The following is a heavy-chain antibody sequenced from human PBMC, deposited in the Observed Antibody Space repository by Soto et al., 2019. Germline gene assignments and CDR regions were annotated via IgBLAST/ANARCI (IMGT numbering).Heavy chain of an antibody. CDR1: GGSISSGGYY. Sequence: KTSETLSLTCTVSGGSISSGGYYWSWIRQHPGKGLEWIGYIYYSGSTYYNPSLKSRVTISVDTSKNQFSLKLSSVTAADTAVHYCARDRRYCSGGSCYAYYYGMDVWGQGTTVTVSS. CDR3: ARDRRYCSGGSCYAYYYGMDV. D-gene: IGHD2-15*01. CDR2: IYYSGST. J-gene: IGHJ6*02. V-gene: IGHV4-31*03.